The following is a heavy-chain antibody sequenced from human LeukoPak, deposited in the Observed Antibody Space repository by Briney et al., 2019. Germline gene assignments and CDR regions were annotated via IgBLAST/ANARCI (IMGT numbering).Heavy chain of an antibody. CDR2: INPNSGGT. Sequence: ASVKVSRKASGCTFTSYGISWVRQAPGQGLEWMGWINPNSGGTNYAQKFQGRVTMTRDTSISTAYMELSRLRSDDTAVYYCARGILIEYQLLLFWFDPWGQGTLVTVSS. D-gene: IGHD2-2*01. V-gene: IGHV1-2*02. CDR3: ARGILIEYQLLLFWFDP. CDR1: GCTFTSYG. J-gene: IGHJ5*02.